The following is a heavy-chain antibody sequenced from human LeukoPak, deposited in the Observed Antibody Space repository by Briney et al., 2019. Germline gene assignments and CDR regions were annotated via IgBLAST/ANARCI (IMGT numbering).Heavy chain of an antibody. CDR3: ARGLGGDYLNWFDP. D-gene: IGHD4-17*01. Sequence: PGGSLRLSCAASGFTFSSYWMSWVRQAPGKGLEWVANIKQDGSEKYYVDSVKGRFTISRDNAKNSLYLQMNSLRAEDTAVYYCARGLGGDYLNWFDPWGQGTLVTVSS. CDR1: GFTFSSYW. V-gene: IGHV3-7*01. CDR2: IKQDGSEK. J-gene: IGHJ5*02.